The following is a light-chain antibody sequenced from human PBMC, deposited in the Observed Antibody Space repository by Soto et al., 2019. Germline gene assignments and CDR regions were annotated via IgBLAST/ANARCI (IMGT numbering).Light chain of an antibody. CDR1: SSNIGSNY. CDR3: AAWHVSLPAYYV. J-gene: IGLJ1*01. Sequence: QSVLTQPPSASGTPGQRVTISCSGSSSNIGSNYVFWYQQLPGTAPKLLIYKTNQRPSGVPDRFSGSKSGTSASLAISGLRSEDEADYYCAAWHVSLPAYYVFGTGTKLTVL. V-gene: IGLV1-47*01. CDR2: KTN.